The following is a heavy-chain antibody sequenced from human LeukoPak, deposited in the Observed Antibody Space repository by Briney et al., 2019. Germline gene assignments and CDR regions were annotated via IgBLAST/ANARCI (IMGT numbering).Heavy chain of an antibody. D-gene: IGHD3-22*01. CDR1: GYTFTSYY. V-gene: IGHV1-46*01. CDR3: ARAYYYDSSGYYPVLSY. CDR2: INPSGGST. Sequence: ASVKVSCKAPGYTFTSYYMHWVRQAPGQGLEWMGIINPSGGSTSYAQKFQGRVTMTRDTSTSTVYMELSSLRSEDTAVYYCARAYYYDSSGYYPVLSYWGQGTLVTVSS. J-gene: IGHJ4*02.